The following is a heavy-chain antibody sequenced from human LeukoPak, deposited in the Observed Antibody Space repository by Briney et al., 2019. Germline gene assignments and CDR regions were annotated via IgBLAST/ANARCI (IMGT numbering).Heavy chain of an antibody. CDR3: ARGGKFVDY. Sequence: GGSLRLSCAASGLTFSSYSMNWVRQAPGKGLEWVSYISSSSSTIYYADSVKGRFTISRDNAKNSLYLQMNSLRAEDTAVYYCARGGKFVDYWGQGTLVTVSS. J-gene: IGHJ4*02. V-gene: IGHV3-48*04. D-gene: IGHD3-10*01. CDR1: GLTFSSYS. CDR2: ISSSSSTI.